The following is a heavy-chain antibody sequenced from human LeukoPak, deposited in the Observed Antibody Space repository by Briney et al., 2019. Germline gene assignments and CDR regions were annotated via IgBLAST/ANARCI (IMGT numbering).Heavy chain of an antibody. J-gene: IGHJ4*02. Sequence: GESLKISCKGSGHSFTSYWIGWVRQMPGKGLEWMGIIYPGDSDTRYSPSFQGQVTISADKSISTAYLQWSSLKASDTAMFYCARLVDYYDSSGYFSGYFDYWGQGTLVTVSP. CDR1: GHSFTSYW. CDR2: IYPGDSDT. CDR3: ARLVDYYDSSGYFSGYFDY. V-gene: IGHV5-51*01. D-gene: IGHD3-22*01.